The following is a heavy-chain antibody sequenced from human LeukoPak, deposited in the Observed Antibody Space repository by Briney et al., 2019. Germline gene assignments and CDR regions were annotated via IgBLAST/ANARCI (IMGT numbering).Heavy chain of an antibody. CDR3: VKDHDRNWNDKGYFDY. D-gene: IGHD1-1*01. V-gene: IGHV3-64D*09. J-gene: IGHJ4*02. CDR1: GFTLSSYA. CDR2: ISSNGVNT. Sequence: GGSLRLSCSASGFTLSSYAMHWVRQAPGKGLEYVSAISSNGVNTYYADSVKGRFTISRDNSKNTLDLQMSSLRAEDTAVYYCVKDHDRNWNDKGYFDYWGQGTLVTVSS.